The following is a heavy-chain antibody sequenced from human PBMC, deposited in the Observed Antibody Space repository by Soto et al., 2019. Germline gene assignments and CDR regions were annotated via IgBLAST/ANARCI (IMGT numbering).Heavy chain of an antibody. J-gene: IGHJ4*02. CDR2: INNSGST. V-gene: IGHV4-34*01. CDR3: ARAIRYSSGWRQYYFDY. CDR1: GGSFSGYY. Sequence: SETLSLTCAVYGGSFSGYYWSWIRQPPGKGLEWVGEINNSGSTNYNPAIKSGVTISVQTSMNQVSLKLSTRTAADTAVSYCARAIRYSSGWRQYYFDYWGQGTLVTVSS. D-gene: IGHD6-19*01.